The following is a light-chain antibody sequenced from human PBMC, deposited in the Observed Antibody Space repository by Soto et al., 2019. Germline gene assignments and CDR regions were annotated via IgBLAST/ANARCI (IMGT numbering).Light chain of an antibody. Sequence: IVMTHSPLSLPVTPGEPASISCRSSQSLLHSNGYNYLDWYLQKPGQSPQLLIYLGSNRASGVPDRFSGSGSGTDFTLKISRVEAEDVGVYYCMQALQTPTFGQGTRLEIK. CDR2: LGS. CDR1: QSLLHSNGYNY. CDR3: MQALQTPT. J-gene: IGKJ5*01. V-gene: IGKV2-28*01.